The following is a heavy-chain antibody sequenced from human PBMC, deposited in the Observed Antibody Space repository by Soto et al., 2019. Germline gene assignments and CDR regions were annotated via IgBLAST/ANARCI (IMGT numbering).Heavy chain of an antibody. Sequence: SETLSLTCAVYGGSFSGYYWSWIRQPPGKGLEWIGEINHSGSTNYNPSLKSRVTISVDTSKNQFSLKLSSVTAADTAVYYCARREYCSGGSCYTPPSYYYYMDVWGKGTTVTVSS. CDR1: GGSFSGYY. D-gene: IGHD2-15*01. CDR2: INHSGST. CDR3: ARREYCSGGSCYTPPSYYYYMDV. V-gene: IGHV4-34*01. J-gene: IGHJ6*03.